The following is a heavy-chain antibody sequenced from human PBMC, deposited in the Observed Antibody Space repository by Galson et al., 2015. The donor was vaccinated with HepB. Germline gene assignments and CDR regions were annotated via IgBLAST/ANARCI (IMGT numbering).Heavy chain of an antibody. V-gene: IGHV6-1*01. D-gene: IGHD6-13*01. CDR1: AYSVSRISAA. CDR3: VSAAGTTGVLVY. CDR2: TYYRSKWYN. Sequence: CPIPAYSVSRISAAWYWIRQSPSGGLEWLGRTYYRSKWYNDYAVTEKSRITINPYTSKNQFSLQLNSVTPEATAVYDCVSAAGTTGVLVYWGQGTLVTVSS. J-gene: IGHJ4*02.